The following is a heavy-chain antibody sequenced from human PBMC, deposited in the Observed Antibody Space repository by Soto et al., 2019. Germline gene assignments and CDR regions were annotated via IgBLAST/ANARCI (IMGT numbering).Heavy chain of an antibody. Sequence: PGGSLRLSCAASGFTFSSYGMHWVRQAPGKGLEWVAVIWYDGSNKYYVDSVKGRFTISRDNSKNTLYLQMNSLRAEDTAVYYCARGGYCSSTSCYTYYYYGMDVWGQGTTVTASS. D-gene: IGHD2-2*02. V-gene: IGHV3-33*01. J-gene: IGHJ6*02. CDR2: IWYDGSNK. CDR3: ARGGYCSSTSCYTYYYYGMDV. CDR1: GFTFSSYG.